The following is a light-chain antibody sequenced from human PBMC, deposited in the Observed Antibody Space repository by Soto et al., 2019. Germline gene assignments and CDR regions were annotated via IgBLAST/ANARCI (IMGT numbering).Light chain of an antibody. CDR3: QQGKTFPFT. CDR2: TVS. J-gene: IGKJ3*01. CDR1: HGVSGW. V-gene: IGKV1-12*01. Sequence: IQMTQSPSSVSASVGDTVTLSCQTSHGVSGWLAWYQQKPGKAPTLLIYTVSNLQSGVPSRFSGSGSGTDFSLTITNLQHEDFATYFWQQGKTFPFTFGPGTKVEVK.